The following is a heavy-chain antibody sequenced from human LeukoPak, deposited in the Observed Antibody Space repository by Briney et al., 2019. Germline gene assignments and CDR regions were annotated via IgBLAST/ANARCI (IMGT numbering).Heavy chain of an antibody. Sequence: GSLRLSCAASGFTFSSYWMSWVRQAPGKGLEWIGEINHSGSTNYNPSLKSRVTISVDTSKNQFSLKLSSVTAADTVVYYCARGPLYYGSGSPFPFDYWGQGTLVTVSS. CDR1: GFTFSSYW. D-gene: IGHD3-10*01. CDR2: INHSGST. CDR3: ARGPLYYGSGSPFPFDY. J-gene: IGHJ4*02. V-gene: IGHV4-34*01.